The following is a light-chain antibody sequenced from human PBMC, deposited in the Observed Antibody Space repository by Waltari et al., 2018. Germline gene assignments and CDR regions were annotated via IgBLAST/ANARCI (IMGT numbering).Light chain of an antibody. CDR2: NVS. J-gene: IGLJ1*01. CDR1: SSNVGGYNY. Sequence: QSALTQPRSVSGSPGQSVTISCTGTSSNVGGYNYVFWYQHRQGKDPKLMIYNVSNRPSGVPDRFSGSKSANTASLTISGLQAEDEADYYCCSYAGGNTYVFGTGTKVTVL. CDR3: CSYAGGNTYV. V-gene: IGLV2-11*01.